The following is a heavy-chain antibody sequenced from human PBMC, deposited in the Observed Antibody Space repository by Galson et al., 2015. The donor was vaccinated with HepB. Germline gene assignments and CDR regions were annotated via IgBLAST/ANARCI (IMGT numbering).Heavy chain of an antibody. D-gene: IGHD2-21*01. CDR2: IDPSDSYT. CDR3: ARPYYDNYAMDV. J-gene: IGHJ6*02. V-gene: IGHV5-10-1*01. CDR1: GYGFTSSW. Sequence: QSGAEVKKPGESLRISCKGSGYGFTSSWFSWVRQMPGKGLEWMGRIDPSDSYTNYSPSFQGHVTISADKSISTAYLQWSSLKASDTAMYYCARPYYDNYAMDVWGQGTTVTVSS.